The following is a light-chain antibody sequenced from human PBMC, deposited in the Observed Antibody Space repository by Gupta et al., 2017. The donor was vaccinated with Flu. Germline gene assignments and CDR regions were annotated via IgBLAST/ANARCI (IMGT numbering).Light chain of an antibody. J-gene: IGKJ2*02. Sequence: DRVAFTCRASQSIRNWLACYQQKPGKAPKLLIYQASSLESGVPSRFSGTGSGTEFTLTISSLQPDDLATYYCQQYNSYLRGTFGQGIKLEIK. CDR3: QQYNSYLRGT. V-gene: IGKV1-5*03. CDR1: QSIRNW. CDR2: QAS.